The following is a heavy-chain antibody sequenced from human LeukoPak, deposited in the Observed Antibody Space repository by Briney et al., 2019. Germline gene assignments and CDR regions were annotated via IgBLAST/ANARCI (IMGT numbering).Heavy chain of an antibody. V-gene: IGHV3-48*02. CDR2: IGSSGSAGGNI. D-gene: IGHD2-21*01. Sequence: GGSLRLSCAASGFSFSGFGMNWVRQAPGKGLEWISYIGSSGSAGGNIYYAVSVKGRFTVSRDNAKDSLFLQMDSLQDADTAVYYCARAPTPYFTYYMDVWGKGTTVTVSS. CDR1: GFSFSGFG. J-gene: IGHJ6*03. CDR3: ARAPTPYFTYYMDV.